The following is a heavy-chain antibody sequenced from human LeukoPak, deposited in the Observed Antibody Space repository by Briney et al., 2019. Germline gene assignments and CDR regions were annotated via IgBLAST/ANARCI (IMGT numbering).Heavy chain of an antibody. J-gene: IGHJ4*02. CDR3: ARDICPRVESFDY. Sequence: ASVKVSCKASGYSFTDYFLHWVRQAPGQGLEWMGWIGPNNGVTNYAQKFQGKVTMTRDTSINTAYMEVSSLRSDDTAVYYCARDICPRVESFDYCGQGTLVTVSS. CDR2: IGPNNGVT. D-gene: IGHD3-3*01. V-gene: IGHV1-2*02. CDR1: GYSFTDYF.